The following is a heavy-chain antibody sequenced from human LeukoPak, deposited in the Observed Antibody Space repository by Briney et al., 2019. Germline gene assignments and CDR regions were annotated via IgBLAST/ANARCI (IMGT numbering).Heavy chain of an antibody. D-gene: IGHD3-22*01. Sequence: ASVKVSCKASGYTFTGYYMHWVRQAPGQGLEWMGWINPNSGGTNYAQKFQGRVTMTRDTSISTAYMELSRLRSDDTAVYYCARLRAYYDSSGYYYVKEAFDIWGQGTMVTVSS. V-gene: IGHV1-2*02. CDR3: ARLRAYYDSSGYYYVKEAFDI. J-gene: IGHJ3*02. CDR2: INPNSGGT. CDR1: GYTFTGYY.